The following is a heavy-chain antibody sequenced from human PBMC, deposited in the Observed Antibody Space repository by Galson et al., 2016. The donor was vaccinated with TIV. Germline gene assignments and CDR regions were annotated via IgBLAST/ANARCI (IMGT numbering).Heavy chain of an antibody. Sequence: VKVSCKVFGYTFTDYYLHWMQQAPGKGFEWMGHVDPEDGKTNYAAKLQGRVTMTADTSTDTAYMELSGLRSEDTAIYFCTTVRLRGSGGMDVWGQGTTVIVSS. CDR1: GYTFTDYY. CDR3: TTVRLRGSGGMDV. CDR2: VDPEDGKT. V-gene: IGHV1-69-2*01. D-gene: IGHD2-8*01. J-gene: IGHJ6*02.